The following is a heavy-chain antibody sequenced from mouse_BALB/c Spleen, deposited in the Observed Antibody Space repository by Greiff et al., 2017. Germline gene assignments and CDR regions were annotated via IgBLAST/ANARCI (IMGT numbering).Heavy chain of an antibody. CDR3: ARSSYYFDY. CDR1: GYTFTSYT. CDR2: INPSSGYT. J-gene: IGHJ2*01. V-gene: IGHV1-4*01. Sequence: VKLMESGAELARPGASVKMSCKASGYTFTSYTMHWVKQRPGQGLEWIGYINPSSGYTNYNQKFKDKATLTADKSSSTAYMQLSSLTSEDSAVYYCARSSYYFDYWGQGTTLTVSS.